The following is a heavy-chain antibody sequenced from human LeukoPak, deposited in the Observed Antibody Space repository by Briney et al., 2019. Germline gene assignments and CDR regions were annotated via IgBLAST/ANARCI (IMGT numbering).Heavy chain of an antibody. Sequence: PSETLSLTCTVSGGSISSSNHYGGWLRQPPGKGLEWIGSIYSSGSTYYNPSLKSRVTISVDTSKNQFSLKLSSVTAADTAVYYCARRYSGSYRGFVYWGQGTLVTVSS. D-gene: IGHD1-26*01. V-gene: IGHV4-39*01. CDR3: ARRYSGSYRGFVY. CDR1: GGSISSSNHY. CDR2: IYSSGST. J-gene: IGHJ4*02.